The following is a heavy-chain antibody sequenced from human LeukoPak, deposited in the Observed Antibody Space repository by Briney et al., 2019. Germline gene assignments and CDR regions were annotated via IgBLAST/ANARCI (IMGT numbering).Heavy chain of an antibody. CDR2: INPNSSGT. J-gene: IGHJ4*02. V-gene: IGHV1-2*06. Sequence: ASVKVSCKASGYTLTDYYMHWVRQAPGQGLECMGRINPNSSGTNYAQKFQGRVTMTRDTSISTVYMELSRLRSDDTAVYYCARVGYYESSGYYEYWGQGTLVTVSS. CDR1: GYTLTDYY. D-gene: IGHD3-22*01. CDR3: ARVGYYESSGYYEY.